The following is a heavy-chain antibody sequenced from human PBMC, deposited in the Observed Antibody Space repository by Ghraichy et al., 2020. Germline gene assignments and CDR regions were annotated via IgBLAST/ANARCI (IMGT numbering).Heavy chain of an antibody. CDR3: ARDLTVYYYDSSGYLENSGRPVDY. V-gene: IGHV1-18*04. D-gene: IGHD3-22*01. CDR2: ISAYNGNT. Sequence: ASVKVSCKASGYTFTSYGISWVRQAPGQGLEWMGWISAYNGNTNYAQKLQGRVTMTTDTSTSTAYMELRSLRSDDTAVYYCARDLTVYYYDSSGYLENSGRPVDYWGQGTLVTVSS. CDR1: GYTFTSYG. J-gene: IGHJ4*02.